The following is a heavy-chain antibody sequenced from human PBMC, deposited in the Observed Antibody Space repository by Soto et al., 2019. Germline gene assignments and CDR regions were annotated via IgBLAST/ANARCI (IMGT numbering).Heavy chain of an antibody. D-gene: IGHD6-13*01. V-gene: IGHV3-21*01. J-gene: IGHJ6*02. CDR3: ERDRSAAGVYYYYGMDV. CDR2: ISSSSSYI. Sequence: EVQLVESGGGLVKPGGSLRLSCAASGFTFSSDSMNWVRQAPGKGLEWVSSISSSSSYIYYADAVKGRFTNSRDNAKNSLYLKMNSLRAEATAVYYCERDRSAAGVYYYYGMDVWGQGTTVTVSS. CDR1: GFTFSSDS.